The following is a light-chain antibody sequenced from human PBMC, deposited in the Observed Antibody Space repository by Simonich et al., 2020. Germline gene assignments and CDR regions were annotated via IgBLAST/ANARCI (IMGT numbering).Light chain of an antibody. J-gene: IGLJ2*01. Sequence: QSALTQPASVSGSPGQSITISCTGTSSDVGCYNYVSWYQQHPGKAPKLMIYDVSNRPSGVSNRFSGSKSGNTASLTISGLQAEDEADYYCCSYAGSSNLVFGGGTKLTVL. V-gene: IGLV2-23*02. CDR2: DVS. CDR3: CSYAGSSNLV. CDR1: SSDVGCYNY.